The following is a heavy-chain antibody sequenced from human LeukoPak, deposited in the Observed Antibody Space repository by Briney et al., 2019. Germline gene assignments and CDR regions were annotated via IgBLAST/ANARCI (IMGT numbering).Heavy chain of an antibody. CDR1: GFTFSSFG. Sequence: GGSLRLSCAASGFTFSSFGMSWVRQAPGKGLEWVSDISGSGGSTYYADSVKGRFTISRDNSKNTLSLQMNNLRVDDTAVYYCANDTKWELNAYYIDYWGQGTLVTVSS. V-gene: IGHV3-23*01. CDR2: ISGSGGST. D-gene: IGHD1-26*01. J-gene: IGHJ4*02. CDR3: ANDTKWELNAYYIDY.